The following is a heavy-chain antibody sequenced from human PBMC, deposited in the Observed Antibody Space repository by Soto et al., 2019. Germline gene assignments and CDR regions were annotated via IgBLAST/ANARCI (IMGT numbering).Heavy chain of an antibody. D-gene: IGHD3-16*01. CDR1: GFTFSYYA. Sequence: EVQLLESGGGLVQTGGSLRLSCAASGFTFSYYAMNWVRQAPGKGLEWVAHVSATGATTHYADSVNGRFTISRDNSKNTLFLQMNSLRAEDTALYYCARDPDAYLSLWGYDYWGQGTLDTASS. CDR3: ARDPDAYLSLWGYDY. V-gene: IGHV3-23*01. J-gene: IGHJ4*02. CDR2: VSATGATT.